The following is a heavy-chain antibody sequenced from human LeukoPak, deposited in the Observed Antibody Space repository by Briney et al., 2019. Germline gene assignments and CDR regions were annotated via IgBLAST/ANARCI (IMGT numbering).Heavy chain of an antibody. CDR2: MNPNSGNT. CDR3: ARVGHPYYDFWSGFYYYMDV. J-gene: IGHJ6*03. CDR1: GGTFNSHV. V-gene: IGHV1-8*03. D-gene: IGHD3-3*01. Sequence: ASVKVSCKASGGTFNSHVINWVRQATGQGIEWMGWMNPNSGNTGYAQKFQGRVTITRNTSISTAYMELSSLRSEDTAVYYCARVGHPYYDFWSGFYYYMDVWGKGTTVTVSS.